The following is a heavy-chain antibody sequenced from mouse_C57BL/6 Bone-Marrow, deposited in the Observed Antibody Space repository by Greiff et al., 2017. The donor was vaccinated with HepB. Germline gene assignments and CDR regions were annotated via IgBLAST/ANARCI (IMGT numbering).Heavy chain of an antibody. CDR1: GFTFSSYG. CDR3: ARRYDGYYFYYAMDY. Sequence: DVHLVESGGDLVKPGGSLKLSCAASGFTFSSYGMSWVRQTPDKRLEWVATISSGGSYTYYPDSVKGRFTISRDNAKNTLYLQMSSLKSEDTAMYYCARRYDGYYFYYAMDYWGQGTSVTVSS. V-gene: IGHV5-6*01. CDR2: ISSGGSYT. D-gene: IGHD2-3*01. J-gene: IGHJ4*01.